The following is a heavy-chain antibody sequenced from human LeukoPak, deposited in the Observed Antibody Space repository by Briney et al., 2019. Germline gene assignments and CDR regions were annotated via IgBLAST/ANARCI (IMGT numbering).Heavy chain of an antibody. V-gene: IGHV4-34*01. CDR2: INHSGST. Sequence: PSETLSLTCAVYGGSFSGYYWSWIRQPPGKGLEWIGEINHSGSTNYNPSLKSRVTISVDTSKNQFSLKLSSVTAADTAVCYCARGGYSSSWYYFDYWGQGTLVTVSS. D-gene: IGHD6-13*01. CDR1: GGSFSGYY. CDR3: ARGGYSSSWYYFDY. J-gene: IGHJ4*02.